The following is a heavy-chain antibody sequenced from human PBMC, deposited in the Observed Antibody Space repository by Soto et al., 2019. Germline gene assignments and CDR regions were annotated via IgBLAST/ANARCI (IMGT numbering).Heavy chain of an antibody. Sequence: GSLRLSCAASGFTFDDYAMHWVRQAPGKGLEWVSLISGDGGSTYYADSVKGRFTISRDNSKNSLYLQMNSLRTEDTALYYCAITGYSSSWFPNWFDPWGQGTLVTVSS. J-gene: IGHJ5*02. CDR2: ISGDGGST. D-gene: IGHD6-13*01. CDR1: GFTFDDYA. V-gene: IGHV3-43*02. CDR3: AITGYSSSWFPNWFDP.